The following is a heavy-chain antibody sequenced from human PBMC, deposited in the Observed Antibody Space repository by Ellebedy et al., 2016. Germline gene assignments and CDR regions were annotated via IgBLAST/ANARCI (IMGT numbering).Heavy chain of an antibody. CDR2: IYWNDDK. CDR1: GFSLSTSGVT. CDR3: VHRTTVTSVDY. D-gene: IGHD4-17*01. V-gene: IGHV2-5*01. Sequence: SGPTLVKPTETLTLTCTFSGFSLSTSGVTVGWVRQPPGEALEWLEFIYWNDDKRYSPSLRNRLTITKDTSKNQVVLTMTNMDPVDTATYYCVHRTTVTSVDYWGRGTLVTVSS. J-gene: IGHJ4*02.